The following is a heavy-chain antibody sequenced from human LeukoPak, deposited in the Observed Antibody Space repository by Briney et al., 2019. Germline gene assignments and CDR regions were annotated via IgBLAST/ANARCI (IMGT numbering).Heavy chain of an antibody. CDR3: ARSRKLVLSGLVEDY. CDR2: IKYDGNER. J-gene: IGHJ4*02. V-gene: IGHV3-7*01. CDR1: GFNFYTYW. D-gene: IGHD2/OR15-2a*01. Sequence: GGSLRLSCAASGFNFYTYWMSWVRQAPGKGLEWVANIKYDGNERYYLDSVKGRFTISRDNAKRSMYLQMNSLRAEDTAVYYCARSRKLVLSGLVEDYWGQGTLVTVSS.